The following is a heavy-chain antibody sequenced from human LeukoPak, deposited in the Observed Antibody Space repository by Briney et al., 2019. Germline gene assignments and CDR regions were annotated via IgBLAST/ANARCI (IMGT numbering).Heavy chain of an antibody. CDR1: GGSISSYY. J-gene: IGHJ3*02. CDR3: ARDVAYCGGDCYPDAFDI. Sequence: SETLSLTCTVSGGSISSYYWSWIRQPAGKGLEWIGRIYTSGSTNYNPSLKSRVTMSVDTSKNQFSLKLSSVTAADTAVYYCARDVAYCGGDCYPDAFDIWGQGTMVTVSS. CDR2: IYTSGST. V-gene: IGHV4-4*07. D-gene: IGHD2-21*01.